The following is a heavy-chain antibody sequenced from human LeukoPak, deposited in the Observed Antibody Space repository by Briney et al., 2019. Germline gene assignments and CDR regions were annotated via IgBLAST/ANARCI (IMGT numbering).Heavy chain of an antibody. CDR1: GFTFSSYE. D-gene: IGHD5-18*01. V-gene: IGHV3-48*03. CDR3: ARVPGWGYSSPQDY. CDR2: ISSSGSTI. J-gene: IGHJ4*02. Sequence: PGGSLRLSCAASGFTFSSYEMNWVRQAPGKGPEWVSYISSSGSTIYYADSVKGRFTISRDNAKNSLYLQMNSLRAEDTAVYYCARVPGWGYSSPQDYWGQGTLVTVSS.